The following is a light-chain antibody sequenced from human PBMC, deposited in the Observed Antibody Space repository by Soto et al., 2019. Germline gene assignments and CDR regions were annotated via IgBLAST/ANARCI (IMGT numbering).Light chain of an antibody. J-gene: IGLJ2*01. V-gene: IGLV2-8*01. Sequence: QSVLTQPPSASGSPGQSVTISCTGTSSDLGAYDFVSWYQQHPGKAPKLMIYGVSRRPSGVPDRFSGSKSGNTASLTVTGLQAEDEADYYCSSYAGSNNLIFGGGTQLTVL. CDR2: GVS. CDR1: SSDLGAYDF. CDR3: SSYAGSNNLI.